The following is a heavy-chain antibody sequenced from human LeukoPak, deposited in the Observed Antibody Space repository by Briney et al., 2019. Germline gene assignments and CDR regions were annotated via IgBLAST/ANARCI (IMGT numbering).Heavy chain of an antibody. V-gene: IGHV3-23*01. CDR2: ISPSGDIK. Sequence: GGSLRLSCAASGFTFSTYTMNWVRQAPGKGLEWVSGISPSGDIKYYVDSVKGRFTVSRDNSKNTLYLQINSLRDEDTAVYYCAKDDAWLQYNDWGQGTLVTVSS. CDR3: AKDDAWLQYND. J-gene: IGHJ4*02. CDR1: GFTFSTYT. D-gene: IGHD5-24*01.